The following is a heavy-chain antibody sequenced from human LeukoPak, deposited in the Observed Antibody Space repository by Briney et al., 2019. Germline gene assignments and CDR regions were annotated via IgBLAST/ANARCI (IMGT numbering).Heavy chain of an antibody. CDR3: TTDPMYYDILTGYPRDNWFDP. D-gene: IGHD3-9*01. CDR2: IKSKTDGGTT. CDR1: GFTFSNAW. V-gene: IGHV3-15*01. J-gene: IGHJ5*02. Sequence: PGGSLRLSCAASGFTFSNAWMSWVRQAPGKGLEWVGRIKSKTDGGTTDYAAPVKGRFTISRDDSKNTLYLQMNSLKTEDTAVYYCTTDPMYYDILTGYPRDNWFDPWGQGTLVTVSS.